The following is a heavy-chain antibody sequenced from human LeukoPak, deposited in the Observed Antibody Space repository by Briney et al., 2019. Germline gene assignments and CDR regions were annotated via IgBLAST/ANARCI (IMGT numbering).Heavy chain of an antibody. D-gene: IGHD3-3*01. J-gene: IGHJ3*02. CDR1: GYTFTSYD. CDR2: MNPNSGNT. Sequence: ASVKVSCKASGYTFTSYDINWVRQATGQGLEWMGWMNPNSGNTGYAQKFQGRVTITRNTSISTAYMELSSLRSEDTAVYHCARAAGRGFWSGYTSPDAFDIWGQGTMVTVSS. V-gene: IGHV1-8*03. CDR3: ARAAGRGFWSGYTSPDAFDI.